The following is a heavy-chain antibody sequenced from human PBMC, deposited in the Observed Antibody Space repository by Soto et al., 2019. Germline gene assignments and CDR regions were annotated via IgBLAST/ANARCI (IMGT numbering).Heavy chain of an antibody. CDR3: ARTTLTTGFYYGMDL. J-gene: IGHJ6*02. V-gene: IGHV3-9*01. CDR1: GVRFDDYA. CDR2: VSWSSGSI. Sequence: PGGSLRLSCAASGVRFDDYAMHWVRQAPGKGLEWVSGVSWSSGSIGYADSVKGRFTISRDNDGNSLFLQMNGLRSDDTALYYCARTTLTTGFYYGMDLWGQGTMVTVSS. D-gene: IGHD1-1*01.